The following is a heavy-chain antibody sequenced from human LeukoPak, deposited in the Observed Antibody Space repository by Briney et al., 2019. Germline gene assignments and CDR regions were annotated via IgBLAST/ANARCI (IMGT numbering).Heavy chain of an antibody. Sequence: ASVKVSCKASGYSFTTHDVNWVRQAPGQGLEWMGWMNPYTAKTGYAQNFQGRVTITRNTSTSTAYMELSSLRSEDTAVYYCARGVTMYSSSWDAFDIWGQGTMITVSS. V-gene: IGHV1-8*03. CDR1: GYSFTTHD. CDR3: ARGVTMYSSSWDAFDI. J-gene: IGHJ3*02. CDR2: MNPYTAKT. D-gene: IGHD6-13*01.